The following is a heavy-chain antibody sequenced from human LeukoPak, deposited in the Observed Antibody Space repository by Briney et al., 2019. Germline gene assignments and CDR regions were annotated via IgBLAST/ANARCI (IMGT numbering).Heavy chain of an antibody. CDR1: GDSISTSNSY. V-gene: IGHV4-39*07. J-gene: IGHJ4*02. CDR2: IYYSGST. Sequence: SETLSPTCTVSGDSISTSNSYWGWIRQPPGKRLEWTGSIYYSGSTNYNPSLKSRVTISVDTSKNQFSLKLSSVTAADTAVYYCARDQDGTTWDYWGQGTLVTVSS. CDR3: ARDQDGTTWDY. D-gene: IGHD1-7*01.